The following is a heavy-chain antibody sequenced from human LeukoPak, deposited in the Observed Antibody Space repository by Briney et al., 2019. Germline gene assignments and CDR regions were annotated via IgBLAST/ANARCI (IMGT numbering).Heavy chain of an antibody. CDR3: ATEVYYYMDV. CDR2: IKEDGRAK. CDR1: GLTFSNYW. Sequence: PGGSLILSCAASGLTFSNYWMSWVRQAPGKGLEWVANIKEDGRAKYYVDSVKGRFTISRDNAKNSLYLQMNSLRAEDTAVYYCATEVYYYMDVWGKGTTVTVSS. J-gene: IGHJ6*03. V-gene: IGHV3-7*01.